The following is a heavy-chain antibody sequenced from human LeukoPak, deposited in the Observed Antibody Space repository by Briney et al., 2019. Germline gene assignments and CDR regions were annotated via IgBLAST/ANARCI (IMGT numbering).Heavy chain of an antibody. D-gene: IGHD3-9*01. J-gene: IGHJ6*03. CDR3: ARYLEDSYYYYYMDV. Sequence: SVKVSCKASGGTFSSYAISWVRQAPGQGLEWMGGIIPVFGTANYAQKFQGRVTITADESTSTAYMELSSLRSEDTAVYYCARYLEDSYYYYYMDVWGKGTTVTVSS. CDR2: IIPVFGTA. V-gene: IGHV1-69*13. CDR1: GGTFSSYA.